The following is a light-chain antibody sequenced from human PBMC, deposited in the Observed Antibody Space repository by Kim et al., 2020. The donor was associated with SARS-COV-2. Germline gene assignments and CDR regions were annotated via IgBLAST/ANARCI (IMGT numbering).Light chain of an antibody. CDR2: DAS. CDR3: QQYNAYPHT. Sequence: SASVGERVTLTCRPRQSVYNWMALYQYNPGKAPNLLMYDASTLESGIPSRFSGSGYVTEFILTLNSLHPDDFATYYCQQYNAYPHTFGQGTKLEI. CDR1: QSVYNW. J-gene: IGKJ2*01. V-gene: IGKV1-5*01.